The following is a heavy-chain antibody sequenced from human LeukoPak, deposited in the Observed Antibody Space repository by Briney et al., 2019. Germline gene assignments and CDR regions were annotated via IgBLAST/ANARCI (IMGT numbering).Heavy chain of an antibody. D-gene: IGHD3-9*01. CDR2: IYSGYRT. CDR3: ARTRLVIIPSLDY. J-gene: IGHJ4*02. V-gene: IGHV3-53*01. Sequence: PGGSLRLSCAASGFTVSSNYMSWVRQAPGKGLEWVSLIYSGYRTYYADSVKGRFTISRDNAKNSLYLQMNSLRAEDTAVYYCARTRLVIIPSLDYWGQGTLVTVSS. CDR1: GFTVSSNY.